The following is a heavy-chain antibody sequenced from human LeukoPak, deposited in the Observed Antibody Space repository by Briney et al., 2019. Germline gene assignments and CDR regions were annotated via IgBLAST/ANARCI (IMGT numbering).Heavy chain of an antibody. J-gene: IGHJ4*02. CDR1: AFTVSTNY. Sequence: PGGSLRLACPASAFTVSTNYMSWVRQPQGKGLEWVSVIYSGGNTHYADSLKGRLTISRDSSKNTLYIQMDGVRAEDTAVYYCAREFCSTATCYADDWGQGTLVTVS. CDR2: IYSGGNT. CDR3: AREFCSTATCYADD. V-gene: IGHV3-66*01. D-gene: IGHD2-2*01.